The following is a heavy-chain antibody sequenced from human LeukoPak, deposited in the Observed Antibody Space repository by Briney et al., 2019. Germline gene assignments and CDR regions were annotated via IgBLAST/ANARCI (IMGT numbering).Heavy chain of an antibody. CDR2: IKQDGSEK. Sequence: PGGFLRLSCAASGFTFSSYWMSWVRQAPGKGLEWVANIKQDGSEKYYVDSVKGRFTISRDNAKNSLYLQMNSLRAEDTAVYYCARVRYGSGSYYKLVYFDYWGQGTLVTVSS. CDR1: GFTFSSYW. V-gene: IGHV3-7*03. CDR3: ARVRYGSGSYYKLVYFDY. D-gene: IGHD3-10*01. J-gene: IGHJ4*02.